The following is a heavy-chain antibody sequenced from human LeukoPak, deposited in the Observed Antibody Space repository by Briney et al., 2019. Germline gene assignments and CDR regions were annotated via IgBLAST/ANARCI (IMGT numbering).Heavy chain of an antibody. D-gene: IGHD2-15*01. J-gene: IGHJ3*02. CDR3: AKARGYCSGGSCYRYAFDI. CDR2: MSGSGRST. CDR1: GFTFSDYA. Sequence: GGSLRLSCAVSGFTFSDYAMSWVRQGPGKGLEWVSVMSGSGRSTYYADSVKGRFTISRDNSENTFYLQMSSLRVDDTAIYFCAKARGYCSGGSCYRYAFDIWGQGTMVTVSS. V-gene: IGHV3-23*01.